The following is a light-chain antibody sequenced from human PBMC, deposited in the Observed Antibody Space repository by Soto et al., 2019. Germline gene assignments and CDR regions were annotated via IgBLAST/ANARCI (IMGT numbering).Light chain of an antibody. J-gene: IGLJ2*01. CDR1: SSDVGGYNY. CDR2: DVS. V-gene: IGLV2-14*03. CDR3: SSYISSSTLV. Sequence: QSVLTQPASVSGSPGQSITISCTGTSSDVGGYNYVSWYQQHPGKAPKLIIYDVSNRPSGVSNRFSGSKSGNTASLTISGLQAEDEADYYCSSYISSSTLVFGGGTKLTVL.